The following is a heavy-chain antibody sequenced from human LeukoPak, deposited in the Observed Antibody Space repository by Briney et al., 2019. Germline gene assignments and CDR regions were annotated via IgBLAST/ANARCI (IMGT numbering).Heavy chain of an antibody. CDR3: ASSGYDYRLTYYIDY. CDR1: GFTFSSYA. D-gene: IGHD4-17*01. Sequence: PGGSLRLSCAASGFTFSSYAMHWVRQAPGKGLEWVAVISYDGSNKYYADSVKGRFTISRDNSKNTLYLQMNSLRAEDTAVYYCASSGYDYRLTYYIDYWGQGTLVTVSS. J-gene: IGHJ4*02. CDR2: ISYDGSNK. V-gene: IGHV3-30-3*01.